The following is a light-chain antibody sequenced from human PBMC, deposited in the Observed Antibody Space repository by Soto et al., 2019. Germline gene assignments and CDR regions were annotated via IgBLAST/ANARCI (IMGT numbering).Light chain of an antibody. CDR3: CSYAGSSTRV. J-gene: IGLJ1*01. V-gene: IGLV2-11*01. CDR2: DVS. Sequence: SALTQPRSVSGSPGQSVTLSCTGTSSDVGGYDYVSWYQQHPDKAPKLIIYDVSRRPSGVPDRFSGSKSDNTASLTISGLQAEDEADYYCCSYAGSSTRVFGTGTKVTVL. CDR1: SSDVGGYDY.